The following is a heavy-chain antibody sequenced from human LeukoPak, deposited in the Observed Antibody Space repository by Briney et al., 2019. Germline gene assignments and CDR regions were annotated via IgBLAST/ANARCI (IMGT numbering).Heavy chain of an antibody. CDR2: FDPEDGET. CDR1: GYTLTELS. CDR3: ATVKSPAYYYDSSGYYAQRALFDY. D-gene: IGHD3-22*01. Sequence: ASVKVSCKVSGYTLTELSMHWVRQAPGKGLEWMGGFDPEDGETIYAQKFQGRVTMTEDTSTDTAYMELSSLRSEDTAVYYCATVKSPAYYYDSSGYYAQRALFDYWGQGTLVTVSS. J-gene: IGHJ4*02. V-gene: IGHV1-24*01.